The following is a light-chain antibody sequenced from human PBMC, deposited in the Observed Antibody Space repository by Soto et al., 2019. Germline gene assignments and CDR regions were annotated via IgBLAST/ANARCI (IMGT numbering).Light chain of an antibody. Sequence: EIVMTQSPATLSVSPGERATLSCRPSQTIHSNLAWYQQRPGQAPRLLIYAASTRATGIPARFSGNGFWTEFTLTITSLQSEYFAAYYCQQYSDLPLTFGGGTKVEIK. V-gene: IGKV3D-15*01. CDR2: AAS. CDR3: QQYSDLPLT. J-gene: IGKJ4*01. CDR1: QTIHSN.